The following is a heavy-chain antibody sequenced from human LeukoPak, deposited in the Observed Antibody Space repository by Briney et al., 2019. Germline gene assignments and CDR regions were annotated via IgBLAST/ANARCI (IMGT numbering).Heavy chain of an antibody. CDR2: IYYSGST. J-gene: IGHJ3*02. CDR1: GGSISSGDYY. V-gene: IGHV4-30-4*01. Sequence: SETLSLTCTVSGGSISSGDYYWRWIRQPPGKGLEWIGYIYYSGSTYYNPSLKSRVTISVDTSKNQFSLKMNSVTAADTAVYYCARDVKRSDAFDIWGQGTMVTVSS. CDR3: ARDVKRSDAFDI.